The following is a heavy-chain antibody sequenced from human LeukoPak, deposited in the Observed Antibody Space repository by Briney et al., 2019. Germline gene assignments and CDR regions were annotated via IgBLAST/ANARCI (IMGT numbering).Heavy chain of an antibody. D-gene: IGHD3-3*01. V-gene: IGHV5-51*01. J-gene: IGHJ4*02. CDR1: GYTFSSYW. Sequence: GESLRISCKGSGYTFSSYWIGWVRQMPGKGLGWMGIIYPGDSDTRYSPSLQGQVTISVDTSIGTAYLQWSSLKASDTAIYYCARQNDFRLDYWGQGTLVTVSS. CDR2: IYPGDSDT. CDR3: ARQNDFRLDY.